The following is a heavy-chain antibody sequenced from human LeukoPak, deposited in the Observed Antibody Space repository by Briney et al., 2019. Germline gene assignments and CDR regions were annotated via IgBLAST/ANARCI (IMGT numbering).Heavy chain of an antibody. J-gene: IGHJ6*03. CDR2: VNPNSGGT. CDR1: GYTFTGYY. Sequence: VASVKVSCKASGYTFTGYYMHWVRQAPGQGLEWMGWVNPNSGGTKDAQKFQGRVTMTRDTSISTAYMELSRLRSDDTAVYYCAREGYYDSSGYYYFYYYYYMDVWGKGTTVTISS. D-gene: IGHD3-22*01. V-gene: IGHV1-2*02. CDR3: AREGYYDSSGYYYFYYYYYMDV.